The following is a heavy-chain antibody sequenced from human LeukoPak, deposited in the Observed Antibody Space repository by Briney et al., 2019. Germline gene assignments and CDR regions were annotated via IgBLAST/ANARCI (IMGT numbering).Heavy chain of an antibody. J-gene: IGHJ4*02. D-gene: IGHD5-12*01. V-gene: IGHV4-61*01. Sequence: PSETLSLTCTVSVDSLSSAHGWSWIRQPPGKGLEWSGYSQNSGCTNYNPSLKSRVTISVDTSKYQFSLKLSSVTAADTAVYYCARTVYSGYQTGDYFDYWGQGTLVTVSS. CDR2: SQNSGCT. CDR1: VDSLSSAHG. CDR3: ARTVYSGYQTGDYFDY.